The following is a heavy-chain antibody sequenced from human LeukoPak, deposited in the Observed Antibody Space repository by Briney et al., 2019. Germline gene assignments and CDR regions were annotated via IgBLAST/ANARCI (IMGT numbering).Heavy chain of an antibody. D-gene: IGHD3-10*01. CDR2: IHYTGST. J-gene: IGHJ4*02. CDR3: ARSFGSGSYFFDY. CDR1: GGSISSYY. Sequence: SETLSLTCTVSGGSISSYYWSWIRQPPGKGLEWIGYIHYTGSTNYNPSLRSRVTISVDTSKTQFSLKLSSVTAADTAVYYCARSFGSGSYFFDYWDQGTLVTVSS. V-gene: IGHV4-59*01.